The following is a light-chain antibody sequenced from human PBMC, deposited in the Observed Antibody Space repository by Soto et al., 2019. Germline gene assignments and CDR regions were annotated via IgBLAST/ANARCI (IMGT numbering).Light chain of an antibody. V-gene: IGLV2-8*01. J-gene: IGLJ1*01. CDR2: EVS. Sequence: QSVLTQPPSASASLGQAVTISCTGTSADVGGYNFVSWYQQHPGKAPQLMIFEVSQRPSGVPDRFSGSKSGNTASLTVSELQAEDEADYYCASYAGSQNYVFGTGTKV. CDR1: SADVGGYNF. CDR3: ASYAGSQNYV.